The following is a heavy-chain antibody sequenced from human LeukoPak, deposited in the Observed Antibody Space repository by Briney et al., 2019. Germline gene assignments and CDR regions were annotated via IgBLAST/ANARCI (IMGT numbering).Heavy chain of an antibody. D-gene: IGHD3-3*01. J-gene: IGHJ3*02. CDR1: GGSISSYY. CDR2: IYYSGST. V-gene: IGHV4-59*01. CDR3: ARDLLDDFWSGYAFDI. Sequence: SETLSLTCTVSGGSISSYYWSWIRQPPGKGLEWIGYIYYSGSTNYNPSLKSRVTISVDTSKNQFSLKLSSVTAADTAVYYCARDLLDDFWSGYAFDIWGQGTMATVSS.